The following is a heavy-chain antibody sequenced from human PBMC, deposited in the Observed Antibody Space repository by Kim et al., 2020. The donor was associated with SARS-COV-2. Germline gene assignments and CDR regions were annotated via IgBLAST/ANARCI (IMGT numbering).Heavy chain of an antibody. CDR3: AREATAYCGGDCYSGPWYYYGMDV. D-gene: IGHD2-21*02. J-gene: IGHJ6*02. Sequence: ASVKVSCKASGYTFTSYGISWVRQAPGQGLEWMGWISAYNGNTNYAQKLQGRVTMTTDTSTSTAYMELRSLRSDDTAVYYCAREATAYCGGDCYSGPWYYYGMDVWGQGTTVTVSS. CDR1: GYTFTSYG. CDR2: ISAYNGNT. V-gene: IGHV1-18*01.